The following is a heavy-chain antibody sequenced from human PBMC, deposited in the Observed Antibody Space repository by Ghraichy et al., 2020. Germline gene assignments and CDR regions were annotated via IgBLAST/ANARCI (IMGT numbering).Heavy chain of an antibody. V-gene: IGHV1-46*01. CDR1: GYTFITHS. D-gene: IGHD5-24*01. Sequence: ASVKVSCKASGYTFITHSMHWVRQAPVQGLEWMGIITPSGTTSYVQKFQDRVTMTKETSTSTVYMELSNLRSEDTAVYYCARGNGEITSSSPGYYYYYMDVWGKGTTVTVSS. CDR2: ITPSGTT. J-gene: IGHJ6*03. CDR3: ARGNGEITSSSPGYYYYYMDV.